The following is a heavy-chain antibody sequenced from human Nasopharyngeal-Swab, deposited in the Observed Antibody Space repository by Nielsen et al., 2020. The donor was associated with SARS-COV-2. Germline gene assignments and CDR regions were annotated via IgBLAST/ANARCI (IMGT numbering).Heavy chain of an antibody. J-gene: IGHJ4*02. Sequence: VRQMPGKGLEWMGIIYPGDSDARYSPSFQGQVTISADKSISTAYLQWSSLKASDTAMYYCARPAGGGYFDYWGQGTLVTASS. V-gene: IGHV5-51*01. CDR2: IYPGDSDA. CDR3: ARPAGGGYFDY. D-gene: IGHD3-16*01.